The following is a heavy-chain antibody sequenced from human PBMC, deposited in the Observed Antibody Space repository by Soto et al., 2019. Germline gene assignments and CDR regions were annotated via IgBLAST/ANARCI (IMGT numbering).Heavy chain of an antibody. CDR2: IYWDDDK. V-gene: IGHV2-5*02. D-gene: IGHD2-21*02. CDR1: GFSLSTSGVG. Sequence: SGPTLVNPTQTLTLTCTFSGFSLSTSGVGVGWIRQPPGKALEWLALIYWDDDKRYSPSLRSRLTITKDTSKNQVVLTMTNMDPVDTATYYCIQSRCGGDCCLSYASYYYYGMDGWGQGTTVTVSS. J-gene: IGHJ6*02. CDR3: IQSRCGGDCCLSYASYYYYGMDG.